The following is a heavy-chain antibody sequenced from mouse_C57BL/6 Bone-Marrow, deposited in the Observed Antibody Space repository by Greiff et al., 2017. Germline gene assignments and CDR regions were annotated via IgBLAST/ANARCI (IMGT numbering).Heavy chain of an antibody. CDR2: IYPRSGNT. CDR3: ARSGYYAMDY. Sequence: VQLQQPGAELARPGASVKLSCKASGYTFTSYGISWVKQRPGQGLEWIGEIYPRSGNTYYNEKFKGKATLTADKSSSTAYMELRSLTSEDSAVDFCARSGYYAMDYWGQGTSVTVSS. V-gene: IGHV1-81*01. D-gene: IGHD3-2*02. J-gene: IGHJ4*01. CDR1: GYTFTSYG.